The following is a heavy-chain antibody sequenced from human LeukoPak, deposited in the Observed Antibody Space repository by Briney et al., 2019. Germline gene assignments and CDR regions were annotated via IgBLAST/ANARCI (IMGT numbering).Heavy chain of an antibody. D-gene: IGHD4-17*01. CDR2: IYYSGST. CDR3: ARERYYGEEYYFDY. Sequence: SETLSLTCTVSGGSISSYSWSWIRQPPGKGLEWIGVIYYSGSTNYNPSLKSRVSISVDTSKNQFSLKLSSVTAADTAIYYCARERYYGEEYYFDYWGQGTQVTVSS. J-gene: IGHJ4*02. V-gene: IGHV4-59*01. CDR1: GGSISSYS.